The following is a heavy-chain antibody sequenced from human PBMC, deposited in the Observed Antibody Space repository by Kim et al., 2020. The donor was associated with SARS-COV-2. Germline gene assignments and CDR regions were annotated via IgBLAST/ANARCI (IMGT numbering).Heavy chain of an antibody. Sequence: SVKCRVSIARDNSKDTLYLQMSSLRGEDTAVYYCARRGSSDGSAVNSYDVWGQGTMVTVSS. D-gene: IGHD3-22*01. CDR3: ARRGSSDGSAVNSYDV. J-gene: IGHJ3*01. V-gene: IGHV3-30*07.